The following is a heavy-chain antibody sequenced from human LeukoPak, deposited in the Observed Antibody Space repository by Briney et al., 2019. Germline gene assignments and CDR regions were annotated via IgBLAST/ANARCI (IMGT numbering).Heavy chain of an antibody. CDR1: GDTLSSNSAA. D-gene: IGHD6-19*01. CDR2: TYYRSKWYN. CDR3: ARVSQWLARDDAFDI. J-gene: IGHJ3*02. Sequence: SQTLSLTCALSGDTLSSNSAAWNWIRQSPSRGLEWLARTYYRSKWYNDYAVSVKSRITINPDTSKNQFSLQLNSVTPEDTAVYYCARVSQWLARDDAFDIWGQGTMVTVSS. V-gene: IGHV6-1*01.